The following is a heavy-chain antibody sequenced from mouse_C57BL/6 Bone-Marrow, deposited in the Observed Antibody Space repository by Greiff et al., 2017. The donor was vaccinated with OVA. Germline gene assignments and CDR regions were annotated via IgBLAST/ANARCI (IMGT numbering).Heavy chain of an antibody. CDR3: ARGSNYAMEC. Sequence: EVKLQESGPVLVKPGASVKMSCKASGYTFTDYYMNWVKQSHGKSLEWIGVINPYNGGTSYNQKFKGKATLTVDKSSSTAYMELHSLTSEDSAVYYCARGSNYAMECRGKATSVT. CDR2: INPYNGGT. CDR1: GYTFTDYY. V-gene: IGHV1-19*01. J-gene: IGHJ4*01. D-gene: IGHD1-1*01.